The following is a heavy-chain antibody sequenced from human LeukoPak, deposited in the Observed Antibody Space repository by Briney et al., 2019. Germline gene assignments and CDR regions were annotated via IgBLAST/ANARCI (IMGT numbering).Heavy chain of an antibody. J-gene: IGHJ4*02. CDR2: IYPGATDT. V-gene: IGHV5-51*01. Sequence: GESLKISCKGSGYSFTSYWIGWVPQIPGKGLGWMGIIYPGATDTRYSPSFQGQVTTSADKSISTAYLQWSSLKASDTAMYYCALLVATSPFDYWGQGNLVTVSS. CDR1: GYSFTSYW. CDR3: ALLVATSPFDY. D-gene: IGHD2-8*02.